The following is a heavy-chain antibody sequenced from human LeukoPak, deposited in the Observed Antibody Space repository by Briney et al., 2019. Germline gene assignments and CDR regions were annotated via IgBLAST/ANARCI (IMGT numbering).Heavy chain of an antibody. V-gene: IGHV1-18*01. CDR3: VREVTMVRGVITFYHYNGMDV. J-gene: IGHJ6*02. D-gene: IGHD3-10*01. CDR2: ISAYNGYT. Sequence: ASVKVSCKASGYSFTSYGISWVRQAPGQGLEWMGWISAYNGYTSYARNFQGRVTMTTDASTTTAYTELRSLRSDDTAVYYCVREVTMVRGVITFYHYNGMDVWGQGTAVTVSS. CDR1: GYSFTSYG.